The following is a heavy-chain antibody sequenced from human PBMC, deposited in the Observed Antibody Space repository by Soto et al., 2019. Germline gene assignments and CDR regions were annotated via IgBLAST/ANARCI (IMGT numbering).Heavy chain of an antibody. D-gene: IGHD3-3*01. V-gene: IGHV3-23*01. J-gene: IGHJ4*02. CDR3: ANTPSYDFWSGYYFPYVY. CDR2: ISGSGGST. CDR1: GFTFSSYA. Sequence: GGSLRLSCAASGFTFSSYAMSWVRQAPGKGLEWVSAISGSGGSTYYADSVKGRFTISRDNSKNPLYLQMNSLRAEDTAVYYCANTPSYDFWSGYYFPYVYWGQGTLVTVSS.